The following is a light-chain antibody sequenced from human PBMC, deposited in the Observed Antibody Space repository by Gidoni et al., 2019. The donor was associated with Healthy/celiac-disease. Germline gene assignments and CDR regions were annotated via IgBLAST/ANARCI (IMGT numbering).Light chain of an antibody. CDR3: AAWDDSLSGPLYV. V-gene: IGLV1-47*01. CDR2: RNN. Sequence: QSVLTPPPSASGTPGQRVTISCSGSSSNIGSNYVYWYQQLPGTAPKLLIYRNNQRPSGVPDRFSGSKSGTSASLAISGLRSEDEADYYCAAWDDSLSGPLYVFGTGTKVTVL. CDR1: SSNIGSNY. J-gene: IGLJ1*01.